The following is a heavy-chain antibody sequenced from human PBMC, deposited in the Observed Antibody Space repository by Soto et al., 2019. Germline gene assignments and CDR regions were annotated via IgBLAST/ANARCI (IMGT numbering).Heavy chain of an antibody. V-gene: IGHV3-30*18. CDR1: GFTFSSYG. D-gene: IGHD6-13*01. CDR3: AKELWQQLALGHHYYYGMDV. CDR2: ISYDGSNK. J-gene: IGHJ6*02. Sequence: GGSLRLSCAASGFTFSSYGMHWVRQAPGKGLEWVAVISYDGSNKYYADSVKGRFTISRDNSKNTLYLQMNSLRAEDTAVYYCAKELWQQLALGHHYYYGMDVWGQGTTVTVSS.